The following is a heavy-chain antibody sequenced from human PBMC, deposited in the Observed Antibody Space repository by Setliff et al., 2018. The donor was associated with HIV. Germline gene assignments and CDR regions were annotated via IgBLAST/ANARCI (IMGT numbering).Heavy chain of an antibody. CDR2: INHRGST. D-gene: IGHD4-17*01. CDR1: GESFSGYY. Sequence: SETLSLTCVVYGESFSGYYWSWIRQPPGKGLEWIGEINHRGSTNYNPSLKSRVTISLDTSKNQFSLKLSSVTAADTAVYYCARESPHGGDYILTTYYMDVWGKGTTVTVSS. J-gene: IGHJ6*03. V-gene: IGHV4-34*01. CDR3: ARESPHGGDYILTTYYMDV.